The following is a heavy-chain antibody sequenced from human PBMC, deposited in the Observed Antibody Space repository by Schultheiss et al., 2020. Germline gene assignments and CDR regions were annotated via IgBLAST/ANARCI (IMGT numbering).Heavy chain of an antibody. J-gene: IGHJ4*02. D-gene: IGHD5-12*01. CDR1: GFTFSSYA. V-gene: IGHV3-64*04. CDR2: ISSNGGST. CDR3: AKGGYSGYDFLYYFDY. Sequence: GGSLRLSCSASGFTFSSYAMHWVRQAPGKGLEYVSAISSNGGSTYYADSVKGRFTISRDNSKNTLYLQMNSLRAEDTAVYYCAKGGYSGYDFLYYFDYWGQGTLVTVSA.